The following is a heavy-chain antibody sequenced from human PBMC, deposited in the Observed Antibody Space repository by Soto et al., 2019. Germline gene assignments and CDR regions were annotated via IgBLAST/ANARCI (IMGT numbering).Heavy chain of an antibody. D-gene: IGHD3-16*01. CDR2: IIPIFGTA. J-gene: IGHJ6*02. CDR3: ARPLGGNHYSYGMDV. Sequence: QVQLVQSGAEVKKPGSSVKVSCKASGGTFSSYAISWVRQAPGQGLEWMGGIIPIFGTADYAQKFQGRVTITPDNFTSPAFMELSRLRSEDTAVYFCARPLGGNHYSYGMDVWGQGTTVTVSS. V-gene: IGHV1-69*14. CDR1: GGTFSSYA.